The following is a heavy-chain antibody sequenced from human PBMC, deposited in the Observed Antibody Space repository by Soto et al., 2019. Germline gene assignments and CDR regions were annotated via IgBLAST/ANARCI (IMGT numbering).Heavy chain of an antibody. J-gene: IGHJ3*01. CDR2: IYHSGSP. CDR3: ARKPDVATAKVGGGYVFDV. Sequence: QVQLQESGPGRVKPSGTLSLTCAASSGSIFTTNWWSWVRRSPGRGLQWIGDIYHSGSPKYNPSLKSRVSISIDKSKDRFFLNLTSVTAADTAVYYCARKPDVATAKVGGGYVFDVWGQGTMVTVSS. D-gene: IGHD3-16*01. V-gene: IGHV4-4*02. CDR1: SGSIFTTNW.